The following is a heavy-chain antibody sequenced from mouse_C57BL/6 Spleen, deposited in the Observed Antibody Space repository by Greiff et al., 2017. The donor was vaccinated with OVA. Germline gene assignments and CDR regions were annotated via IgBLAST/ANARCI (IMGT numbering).Heavy chain of an antibody. D-gene: IGHD2-4*01. Sequence: EVMLVESGGGLVKPGGSLKLSCAASGFTFSDYGMHWVRQAPEKGLEWVAYISSDSSTIYYADTVKGRFTISRDNAKNTLFLQMTSLRSEDTAMYDCARMGLRHYAMDYWGQGTSVTVSS. CDR3: ARMGLRHYAMDY. CDR2: ISSDSSTI. V-gene: IGHV5-17*01. CDR1: GFTFSDYG. J-gene: IGHJ4*01.